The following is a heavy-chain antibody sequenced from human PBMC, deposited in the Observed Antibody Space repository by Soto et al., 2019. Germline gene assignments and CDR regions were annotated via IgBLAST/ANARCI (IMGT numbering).Heavy chain of an antibody. V-gene: IGHV3-23*01. CDR2: ISGSGGST. CDR1: GFTFSSYA. CDR3: AKDPGSYSGSYYATGYFQH. J-gene: IGHJ1*01. Sequence: EVQLLESGGGLVQPGGSLRLSCAASGFTFSSYAMSWVRQAPGKGLEWVSAISGSGGSTYYADSVKGRFTISRDNSKNTLYLQMNSLRAEDTAVYYCAKDPGSYSGSYYATGYFQHWGQGTLVTVSS. D-gene: IGHD1-26*01.